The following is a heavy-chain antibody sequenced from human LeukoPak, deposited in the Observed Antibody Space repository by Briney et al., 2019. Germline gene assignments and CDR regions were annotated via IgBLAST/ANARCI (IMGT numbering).Heavy chain of an antibody. J-gene: IGHJ6*04. CDR2: IKQDGSEK. CDR3: ARIWALQLWLFGMDV. V-gene: IGHV3-7*03. D-gene: IGHD5-18*01. Sequence: PGGSLRLSCAASGFTFSSYWMSWVRQAPGKGLEWVANIKQDGSEKYYVDSVKGRFTISRDNAKNSLYLQMNSPRAEDTAVYYCARIWALQLWLFGMDVWGKGTTVTVSS. CDR1: GFTFSSYW.